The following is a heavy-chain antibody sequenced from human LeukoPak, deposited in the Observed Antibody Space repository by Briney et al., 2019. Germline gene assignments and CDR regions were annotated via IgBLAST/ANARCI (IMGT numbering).Heavy chain of an antibody. D-gene: IGHD4-17*01. CDR1: GFTFSIYW. CDR2: INSDGSSR. CDR3: ATIEAVRFHY. Sequence: SGGSLRLSCAASGFTFSIYWMHWVRQAPGKGLVWVSRINSDGSSRSYADSVKGRFTISRDNAKKSLYLQMNSLRAEDTAVYYCATIEAVRFHYWGQGTLVTVSS. V-gene: IGHV3-74*01. J-gene: IGHJ4*02.